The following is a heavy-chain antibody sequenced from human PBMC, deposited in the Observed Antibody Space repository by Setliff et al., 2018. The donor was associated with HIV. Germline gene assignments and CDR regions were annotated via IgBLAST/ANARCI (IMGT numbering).Heavy chain of an antibody. CDR1: GGTLSIYT. J-gene: IGHJ4*02. CDR2: ISPNNFNT. V-gene: IGHV1-2*06. CDR3: ARSCRSSGYCHFDY. D-gene: IGHD3-22*01. Sequence: ASVKVSCKASGGTLSIYTINWVRQAPGQGLEWMGRISPNNFNTQYAKNFQGRVTMTWDTSTSTGYMEVYRLRSDDTAVYFCARSCRSSGYCHFDYWGQGILVTVS.